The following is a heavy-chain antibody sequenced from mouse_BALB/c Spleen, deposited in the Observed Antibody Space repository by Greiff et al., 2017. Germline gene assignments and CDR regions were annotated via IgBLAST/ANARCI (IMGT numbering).Heavy chain of an antibody. D-gene: IGHD1-1*01. Sequence: EVKLMESGGGLVQPGGSLRLSCATSGFTFTDYYMSWVRQPPGKALEWLGFIRNKANGYTTEYSASVKGRFTISRDNSQSILYLQMNTLRAEDSATYYCARLLYGSSYGYYAMDYWGQGTSVTVSS. CDR2: IRNKANGYTT. CDR3: ARLLYGSSYGYYAMDY. J-gene: IGHJ4*01. V-gene: IGHV7-3*02. CDR1: GFTFTDYY.